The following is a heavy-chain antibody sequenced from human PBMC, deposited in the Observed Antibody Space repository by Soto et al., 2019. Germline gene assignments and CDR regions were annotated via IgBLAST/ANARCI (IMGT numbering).Heavy chain of an antibody. Sequence: QVQLVESGGGLVRPGGSLRLSCAASGFTFSVYYMSWIGQAPGKRLEWVSHISGSGKTIYYADSVKGRFSISRDNAEKSLYLQMNSLSGEDTAVYYCARDGGRGWDLDNWGQGTLVTVSS. D-gene: IGHD6-19*01. J-gene: IGHJ4*02. CDR1: GFTFSVYY. CDR2: ISGSGKTI. V-gene: IGHV3-11*01. CDR3: ARDGGRGWDLDN.